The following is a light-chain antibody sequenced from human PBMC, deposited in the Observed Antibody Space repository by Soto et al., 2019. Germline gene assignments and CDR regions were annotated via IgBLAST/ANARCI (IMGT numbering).Light chain of an antibody. V-gene: IGKV2-30*02. CDR3: IQGTHWPPYT. CDR2: KVS. CDR1: QSLVHSDGNTY. J-gene: IGKJ2*01. Sequence: DVVMTQSPLSLPVTLGQPASISCRSSQSLVHSDGNTYLNWFQQRPGQSPRRLIYKVSNRDSGVPDIFSGSGSGTNFTLKISRVEAEDVGVYCCIQGTHWPPYTFGQGTKLEIK.